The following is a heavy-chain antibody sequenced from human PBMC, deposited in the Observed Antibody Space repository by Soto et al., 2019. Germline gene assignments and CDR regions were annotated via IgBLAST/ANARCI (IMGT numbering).Heavy chain of an antibody. Sequence: SETLSLTCGDSGGSLSGATYSWNWIRQPPGKGLEWIGYIFPSGTTYYNPSLKSRVTISIDVSKNQFSLSLRSLTAADTAVYYCARSREFDYWSQGTLVTVSS. CDR2: IFPSGTT. J-gene: IGHJ4*02. CDR1: GGSLSGATYS. V-gene: IGHV4-30-2*01. CDR3: ARSREFDY.